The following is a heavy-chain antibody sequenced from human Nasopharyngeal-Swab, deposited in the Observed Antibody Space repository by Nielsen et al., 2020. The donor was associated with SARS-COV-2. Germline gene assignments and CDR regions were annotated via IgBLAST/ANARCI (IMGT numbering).Heavy chain of an antibody. CDR2: ISSSSSYI. D-gene: IGHD3-22*01. J-gene: IGHJ4*02. CDR1: GFTFSSYS. CDR3: ARAIEGSSGYFGGY. Sequence: GGSLRLSCAASGFTFSSYSMNWVRQAPGKGLEWVSSISSSSSYIYYADSVKGRFTISRGNAKNSLYLQMNSLRAEDTAVYYCARAIEGSSGYFGGYWGQGTLVTVSS. V-gene: IGHV3-21*01.